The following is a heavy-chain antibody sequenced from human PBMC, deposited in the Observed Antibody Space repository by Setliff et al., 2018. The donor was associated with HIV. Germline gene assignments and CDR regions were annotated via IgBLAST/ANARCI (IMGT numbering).Heavy chain of an antibody. Sequence: SETLSLTCTVSAGSIRSSTYYWAWIRQPPGKGLEWIGSIYYSGSTYYNPSLKSRVTISVDTSKNQFSLKLTSVTAADTAVYYCARGGRSTVATWAWFDPWGQGTLVTVSS. CDR3: ARGGRSTVATWAWFDP. CDR2: IYYSGST. J-gene: IGHJ5*02. D-gene: IGHD4-4*01. CDR1: AGSIRSSTYY. V-gene: IGHV4-39*01.